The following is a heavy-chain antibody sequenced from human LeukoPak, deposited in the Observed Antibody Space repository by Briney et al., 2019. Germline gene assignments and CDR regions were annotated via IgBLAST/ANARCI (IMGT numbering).Heavy chain of an antibody. V-gene: IGHV3-30*02. J-gene: IGHJ4*02. CDR3: APEGETGDRDGYFDF. CDR2: IRYDGSLT. D-gene: IGHD2-21*02. CDR1: GFTFTNYA. Sequence: QPGGSLRLSCAASGFTFTNYAMHWVRQAPGKGLEWVAFIRYDGSLTYYLDSVKGRFTISRDNSKNTLYLQMDSLRAEDTAVYYCAPEGETGDRDGYFDFWGQGTLVTVSS.